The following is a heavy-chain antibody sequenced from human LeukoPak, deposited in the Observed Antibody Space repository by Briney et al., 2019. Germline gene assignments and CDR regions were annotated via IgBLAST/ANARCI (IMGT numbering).Heavy chain of an antibody. CDR3: ARDRPSSWTIPPDY. CDR1: GYTFTSYG. V-gene: IGHV1-18*01. CDR2: ISAYNGNT. Sequence: GASVKVSCKASGYTFTSYGISWVRQAPGQGLEWMGWISAYNGNTNYAQKLQGRVTMSTDTSASTAYMELRSLRSDDTAVYYCARDRPSSWTIPPDYWGQGTLVTVSS. D-gene: IGHD6-13*01. J-gene: IGHJ4*02.